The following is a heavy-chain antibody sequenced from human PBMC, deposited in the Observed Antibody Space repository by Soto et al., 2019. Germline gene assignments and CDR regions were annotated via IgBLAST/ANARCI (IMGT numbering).Heavy chain of an antibody. CDR2: IYPSGNT. CDR1: GGYVSSGFYY. V-gene: IGHV4-61*01. Sequence: QVQMQESGPGLVKPSETLSLTCTVSGGYVSSGFYYWSWIRQPPGKGLEWIGYIYPSGNTNYNPSLNSRVVISVDKSKSQFSLRLSSVAAEDTAVYYGATLRTIFAPTFDYWGQGMLVTVAA. J-gene: IGHJ4*02. D-gene: IGHD3-3*01. CDR3: ATLRTIFAPTFDY.